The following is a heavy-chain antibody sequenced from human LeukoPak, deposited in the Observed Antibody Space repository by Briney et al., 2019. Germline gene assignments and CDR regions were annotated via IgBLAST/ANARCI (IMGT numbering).Heavy chain of an antibody. CDR2: IYYSGTT. CDR3: ARGFSGSSWPN. V-gene: IGHV4-39*07. J-gene: IGHJ4*02. D-gene: IGHD6-13*01. Sequence: SETLSLTCTVSGGSISSSSYYWGWLRQPPGKGLEWIRSIYYSGTTYYNPSLRSRVTISVDTSKNQFSLKLSSVTAADTAVYYCARGFSGSSWPNWGQGTLVTVSS. CDR1: GGSISSSSYY.